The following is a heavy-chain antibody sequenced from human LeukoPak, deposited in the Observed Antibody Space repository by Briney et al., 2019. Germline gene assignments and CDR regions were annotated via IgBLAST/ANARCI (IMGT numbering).Heavy chain of an antibody. J-gene: IGHJ4*02. Sequence: GSLRLSCAASGFTFSDHAMEWVRQAPGKGLEWVSSVSTTSSNIYYADSVRGRFTISRDNAKNSLYLQMNSLRAEDTAVYYCARLSGGGFGKYYFDYWGQGILVTVSS. CDR2: VSTTSSNI. V-gene: IGHV3-21*01. CDR1: GFTFSDHA. CDR3: ARLSGGGFGKYYFDY. D-gene: IGHD2-15*01.